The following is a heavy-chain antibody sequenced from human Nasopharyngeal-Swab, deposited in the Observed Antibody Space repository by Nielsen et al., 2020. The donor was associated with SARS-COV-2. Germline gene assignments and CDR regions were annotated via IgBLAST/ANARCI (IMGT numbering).Heavy chain of an antibody. J-gene: IGHJ3*01. Sequence: GESLKISCAASGFTFSNYGMHWVRQAPGKGLEWVAVISYDGNIKSYADSVRGRFLISRDNSHNTLHLQMSRLRTEDRAVYYCAKAFGEDQLAEDAFDAWGQGTMVTVSS. CDR1: GFTFSNYG. V-gene: IGHV3-30*18. CDR2: ISYDGNIK. D-gene: IGHD3-16*01. CDR3: AKAFGEDQLAEDAFDA.